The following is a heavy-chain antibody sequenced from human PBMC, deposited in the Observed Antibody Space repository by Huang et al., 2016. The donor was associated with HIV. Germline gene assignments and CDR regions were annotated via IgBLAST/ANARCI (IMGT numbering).Heavy chain of an antibody. J-gene: IGHJ4*02. CDR1: GGSISSSSYY. Sequence: QLQLPESGPGLVKPSETLSLTCTVSGGSISSSSYYWGWIRQPPGKGLEWIGTIYYSGSTYYNPPLKGRVTISVDTSKNQFSRKLSSVTAADTAVYYCARHERWAMVRGVPQWGFDYWGQGTLVTVSS. V-gene: IGHV4-39*01. CDR3: ARHERWAMVRGVPQWGFDY. D-gene: IGHD3-10*01. CDR2: IYYSGST.